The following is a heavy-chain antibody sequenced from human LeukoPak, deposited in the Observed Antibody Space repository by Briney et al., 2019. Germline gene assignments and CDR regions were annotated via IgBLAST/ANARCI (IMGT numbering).Heavy chain of an antibody. CDR2: IKSKTDGGTT. J-gene: IGHJ4*02. CDR1: GFTFSNAW. V-gene: IGHV3-15*05. CDR3: AKDIGAALDWSFDY. Sequence: GGSLRLSCAASGFTFSNAWMSWVRQAPGKGLEWVGRIKSKTDGGTTDYAAPAKGRFTISRDDSKNTLYLQMNSLRAEDTALYYCAKDIGAALDWSFDYWGQGTLVTVSS. D-gene: IGHD3-9*01.